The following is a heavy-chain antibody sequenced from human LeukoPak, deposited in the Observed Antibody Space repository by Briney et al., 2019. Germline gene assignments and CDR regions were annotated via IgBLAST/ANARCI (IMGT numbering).Heavy chain of an antibody. CDR1: GGSINSYY. CDR3: ARGSILDY. Sequence: PSETLSLTCTVSGGSINSYYWSWIRRVPGKGLEWIGYIYYTGGSTNYNPSLKSRVTISVDTPKNQFSLKLTSVTPADTAVYYCARGSILDYWGQGTLVTVSS. V-gene: IGHV4-59*01. J-gene: IGHJ4*02. CDR2: IYYTGGST.